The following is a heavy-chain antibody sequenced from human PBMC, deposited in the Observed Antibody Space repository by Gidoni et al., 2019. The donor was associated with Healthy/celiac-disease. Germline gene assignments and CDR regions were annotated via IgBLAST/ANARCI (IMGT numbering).Heavy chain of an antibody. CDR1: GVSISSSSYY. CDR3: ARGTQDTYYYGSGSYPFDY. J-gene: IGHJ4*02. D-gene: IGHD3-10*01. V-gene: IGHV4-39*07. CDR2: IYYSGST. Sequence: QLQLQESGPGLVKPSETLSLTCTVSGVSISSSSYYWGWIRQPPGKGLEWIGSIYYSGSTYYNPSLKSRVTISVDTSKNQFSRKRSSVTDADTAVYYCARGTQDTYYYGSGSYPFDYWGQGTLVTVSS.